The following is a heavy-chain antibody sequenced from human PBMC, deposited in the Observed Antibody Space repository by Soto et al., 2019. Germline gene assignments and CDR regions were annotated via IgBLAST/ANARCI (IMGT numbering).Heavy chain of an antibody. J-gene: IGHJ4*02. Sequence: ASMKVSCKASGYTFTSYYISWVRQAPGQRLEWMGWINAGNGNTKYSQKFQGRVTITRDTSASTAYMELSSLRSEDTAVYYCARGASPLIDYWGQGTLVTVSS. V-gene: IGHV1-3*01. CDR1: GYTFTSYY. CDR3: ARGASPLIDY. CDR2: INAGNGNT. D-gene: IGHD1-26*01.